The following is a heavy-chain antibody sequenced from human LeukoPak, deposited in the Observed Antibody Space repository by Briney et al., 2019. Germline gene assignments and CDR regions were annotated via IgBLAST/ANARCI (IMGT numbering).Heavy chain of an antibody. CDR2: IHSDGSST. CDR3: ARDIYSKSGDDY. J-gene: IGHJ4*02. V-gene: IGHV3-74*01. Sequence: GGSLRLSCVASGFTFSTYWIHWVRQAPGKGLVWVARIHSDGSSTTYADSVKGRFTISRDNAKNTLYLQMNSLRAEDTAVYYCARDIYSKSGDDYWGQGTLVTVSS. D-gene: IGHD6-13*01. CDR1: GFTFSTYW.